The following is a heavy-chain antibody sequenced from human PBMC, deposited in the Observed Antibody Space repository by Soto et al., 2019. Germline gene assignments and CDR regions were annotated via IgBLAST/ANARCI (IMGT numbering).Heavy chain of an antibody. CDR2: INPSGGST. CDR3: ARARILEWLYPYGMDV. D-gene: IGHD3-3*01. Sequence: GASVKVSCKASGYTFTSYYMHWVRQAPGQGLEWMGIINPSGGSTSYAQKFQGRVTMTRDTSTSTVYMELSSLRSGDTAVYYCARARILEWLYPYGMDVWGQGTTVTVSS. CDR1: GYTFTSYY. J-gene: IGHJ6*02. V-gene: IGHV1-46*01.